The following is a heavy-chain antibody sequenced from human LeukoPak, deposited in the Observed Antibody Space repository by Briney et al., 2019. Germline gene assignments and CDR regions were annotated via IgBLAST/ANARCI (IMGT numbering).Heavy chain of an antibody. D-gene: IGHD3-10*01. CDR3: AGGLYGSGSYELGY. CDR1: GYTFTDYD. CDR2: INPSGGST. J-gene: IGHJ4*02. Sequence: ASVKVSRTTSGYTFTDYDITWVRQAPGQGLEWMGIINPSGGSTSYAQKFQGRVTMTRDTSTSTVYMELSSLRSEDTAVYYCAGGLYGSGSYELGYWGQGTLVTVSS. V-gene: IGHV1-46*01.